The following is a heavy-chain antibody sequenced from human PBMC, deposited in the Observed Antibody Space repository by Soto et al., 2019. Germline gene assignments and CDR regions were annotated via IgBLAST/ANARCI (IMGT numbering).Heavy chain of an antibody. V-gene: IGHV4-34*01. CDR1: GGSFSGYY. CDR2: INHSGST. CDR3: ARGKISGLFDY. D-gene: IGHD5-12*01. Sequence: SDTLSLTCAVYGGSFSGYYWTWIRQPPGTGLEWIGEINHSGSTNYNPSLESRVTISVDTSKNQFSLKLTSVTAADTAVYYCARGKISGLFDYCGRGTLVTVSS. J-gene: IGHJ4*02.